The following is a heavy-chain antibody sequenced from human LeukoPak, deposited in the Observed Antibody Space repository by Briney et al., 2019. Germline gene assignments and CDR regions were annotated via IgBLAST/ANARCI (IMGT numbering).Heavy chain of an antibody. CDR1: GGSISSYY. CDR2: IYHSGST. CDR3: AREGGYYDSSGYYYFDY. V-gene: IGHV4-59*12. Sequence: SETLSLTCTVSGGSISSYYWSWIRQPPGKGLEWIGYIYHSGSTYYNPSLKSRVTISVDTSKNQFSLKLSSVTAADTAVYYCAREGGYYDSSGYYYFDYWGQGTLVTVSS. J-gene: IGHJ4*02. D-gene: IGHD3-22*01.